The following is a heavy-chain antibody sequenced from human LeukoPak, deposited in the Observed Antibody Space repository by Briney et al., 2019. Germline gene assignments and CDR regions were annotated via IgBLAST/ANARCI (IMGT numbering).Heavy chain of an antibody. CDR3: AELGITMIGGV. J-gene: IGHJ6*04. V-gene: IGHV3-21*01. CDR2: ISSSSSYI. Sequence: GGSLRLSCAASGFTFSSYSMNWVRQAPGKGLEWVSSISSSSSYIYYADSVKGRFTISRDNAKNSLYPQMNSLRAEDTAVYYCAELGITMIGGVWGKGTTVTVSS. D-gene: IGHD3-10*02. CDR1: GFTFSSYS.